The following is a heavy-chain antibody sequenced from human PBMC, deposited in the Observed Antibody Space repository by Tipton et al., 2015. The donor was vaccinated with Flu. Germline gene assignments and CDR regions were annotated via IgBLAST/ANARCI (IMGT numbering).Heavy chain of an antibody. J-gene: IGHJ4*02. Sequence: SLRLSCAASGFTVSSNYMSWVRQAPGKGLEWVSVIYSDGSTYYIDSVKGRFTISRDNSKNMLSLEMNSLRAEDTAVYYCAKEGGWELSSPHFDYWGQGTLVTVSS. D-gene: IGHD1-26*01. CDR2: IYSDGST. V-gene: IGHV3-53*01. CDR1: GFTVSSNY. CDR3: AKEGGWELSSPHFDY.